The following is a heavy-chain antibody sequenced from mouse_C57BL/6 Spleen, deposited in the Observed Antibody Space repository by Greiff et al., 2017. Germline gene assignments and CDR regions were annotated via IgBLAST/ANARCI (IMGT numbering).Heavy chain of an antibody. Sequence: VQLQESGAELVRPGASVTLSCKASGYTFTDYEMHWVKQTPVHGLEWIGAIDPETGGTAYNQKFKGKAILTADKSSSTAYMELRSLTSEDSAVYYCTRGSSNWDHNFGYWGQGTTLTVSS. CDR1: GYTFTDYE. D-gene: IGHD4-1*01. CDR2: IDPETGGT. J-gene: IGHJ2*01. V-gene: IGHV1-15*01. CDR3: TRGSSNWDHNFGY.